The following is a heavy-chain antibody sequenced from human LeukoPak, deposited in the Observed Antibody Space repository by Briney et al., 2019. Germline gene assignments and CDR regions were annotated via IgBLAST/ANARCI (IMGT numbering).Heavy chain of an antibody. V-gene: IGHV3-53*01. CDR2: IYSGGST. CDR1: GFTVSSNY. J-gene: IGHJ4*02. D-gene: IGHD3-22*01. CDR3: ARESYYYDSSGYYFDDY. Sequence: GGSLRLSCAASGFTVSSNYMSWVRQAPGKGLEWVSVIYSGGSTYYADSVKGRFTISRDNSKNTLYLQMNSLRAEDTAVYYCARESYYYDSSGYYFDDYWGQGTLVTVSS.